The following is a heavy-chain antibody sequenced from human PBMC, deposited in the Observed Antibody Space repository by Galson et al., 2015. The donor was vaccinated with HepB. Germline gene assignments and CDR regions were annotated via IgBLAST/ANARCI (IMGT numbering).Heavy chain of an antibody. V-gene: IGHV3-30*03. Sequence: SLRLSCAASGFTFSSYGMHWVRQAPGKGLEWVAVISYDGSNKYYADSVKGRFTISRDNSKNTLYLQMNSLRAEDTAVYYCAGNRAVAGTSSYFDYWGQGTLLTVSS. CDR3: AGNRAVAGTSSYFDY. J-gene: IGHJ4*02. CDR2: ISYDGSNK. CDR1: GFTFSSYG. D-gene: IGHD6-19*01.